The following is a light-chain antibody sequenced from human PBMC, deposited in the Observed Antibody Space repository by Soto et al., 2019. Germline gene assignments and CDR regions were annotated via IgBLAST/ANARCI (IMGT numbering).Light chain of an antibody. V-gene: IGKV1-5*01. CDR1: QSISSW. J-gene: IGKJ1*01. Sequence: DIQMTQSPSNLSASLGDRVTITCRASQSISSWFAWYQQKPGKAPKLLIYDASSLESGVPSRFSGSGSGTEFTLTISSLQPDDFATYYCQQYNSYPWTFGQGTKVEIK. CDR3: QQYNSYPWT. CDR2: DAS.